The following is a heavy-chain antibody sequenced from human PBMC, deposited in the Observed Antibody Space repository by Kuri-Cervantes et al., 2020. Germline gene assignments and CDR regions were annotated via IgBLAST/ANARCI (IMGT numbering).Heavy chain of an antibody. CDR2: IIPIFGTA. CDR1: GYTFTSYY. D-gene: IGHD6-6*01. Sequence: SVKVSCKASGYTFTSYYMHWVRQAPGQGLEWMGGIIPIFGTANYAQKFQGRVTITADESTSTAYMELSSLRSEDTAVYYCARAPGRYSSSAGSPHGGWFDPWGQGTLVTVSS. V-gene: IGHV1-69*13. J-gene: IGHJ5*02. CDR3: ARAPGRYSSSAGSPHGGWFDP.